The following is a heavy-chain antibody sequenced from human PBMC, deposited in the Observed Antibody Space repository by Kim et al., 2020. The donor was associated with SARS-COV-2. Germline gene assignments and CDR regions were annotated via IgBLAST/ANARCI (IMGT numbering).Heavy chain of an antibody. V-gene: IGHV3-23*01. CDR1: GFTFSTYA. J-gene: IGHJ4*02. CDR3: AKGRSENIAAAFNY. Sequence: GWSLRLSCAASGFTFSTYAMSWVRQAPGKGLEWVSTVGGSGANTYHADSAKGRFTIFRDNSKNTVDLQMNSLRAEDTAVYYCAKGRSENIAAAFNYWGQG. D-gene: IGHD6-13*01. CDR2: VGGSGANT.